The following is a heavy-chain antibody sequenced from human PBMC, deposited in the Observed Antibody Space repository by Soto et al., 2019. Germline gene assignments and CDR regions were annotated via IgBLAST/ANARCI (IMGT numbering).Heavy chain of an antibody. CDR2: ISAYNGNT. D-gene: IGHD3-10*01. CDR3: ARDHFGELFAYYGMDV. Sequence: GVSVKVSCKASGYTFTSYGISWVRQAPGQGLEWMGWISAYNGNTNYAQKLQGRVTMTTDTSTSTAYMELRSLRSDDTAVYYCARDHFGELFAYYGMDVWGQGTTVTVSS. J-gene: IGHJ6*02. V-gene: IGHV1-18*04. CDR1: GYTFTSYG.